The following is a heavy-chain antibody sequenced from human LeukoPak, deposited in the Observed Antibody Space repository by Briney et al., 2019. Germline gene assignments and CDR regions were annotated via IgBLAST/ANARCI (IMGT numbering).Heavy chain of an antibody. CDR2: ISSSGTTI. D-gene: IGHD3-16*01. Sequence: PGGSLRLSCAASGFTFSDYYMSWIRQAPGKGLEWVSYISSSGTTIYYADSVKGRFTISRDNAKNLVYLQMDSLRGEDTAVYYCARGGDQFVWVHWGHGTLVTVSS. V-gene: IGHV3-11*01. J-gene: IGHJ4*01. CDR1: GFTFSDYY. CDR3: ARGGDQFVWVH.